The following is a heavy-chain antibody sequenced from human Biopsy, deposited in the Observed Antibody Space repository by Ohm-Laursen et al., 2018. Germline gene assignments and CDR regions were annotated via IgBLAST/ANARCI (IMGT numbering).Heavy chain of an antibody. CDR3: ARDYDTSGYYYVS. Sequence: GTLSLTCTVSGGPIDSYYWSWIRQPPGKALEWIGYIYFTGRTSYNPSLKSRVSMSIDTSKNQFSLKLASVTAADTAVYYCARDYDTSGYYYVSWGQGTLVTVSS. CDR1: GGPIDSYY. V-gene: IGHV4-59*08. J-gene: IGHJ5*02. D-gene: IGHD3-22*01. CDR2: IYFTGRT.